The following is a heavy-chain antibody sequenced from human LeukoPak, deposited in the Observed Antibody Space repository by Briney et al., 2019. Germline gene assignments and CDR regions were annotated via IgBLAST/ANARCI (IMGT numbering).Heavy chain of an antibody. Sequence: ASVKVSCMASGYTFTSYYMHWVRQAPGQGLEWMGIINPSGGSTSYAQKFQGRVTMTRDTSTSTVYMELSSLRSEDTAVYYCARGEDIVVVPAAEFDPWGQGTLVAVSS. CDR3: ARGEDIVVVPAAEFDP. V-gene: IGHV1-46*01. CDR1: GYTFTSYY. CDR2: INPSGGST. J-gene: IGHJ5*02. D-gene: IGHD2-2*01.